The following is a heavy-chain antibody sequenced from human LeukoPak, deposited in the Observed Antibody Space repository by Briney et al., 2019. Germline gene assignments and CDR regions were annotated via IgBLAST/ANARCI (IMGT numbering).Heavy chain of an antibody. CDR2: ISGSGGGT. Sequence: PGGSLRLSCAASGFTFSSYAMSWVRQAPGKGLEWVSAISGSGGGTYYADSVKGRFTISRDNSKNTLYLQMNSLRAEDTAVYYCAKSGYYGSGRSDYWGQGTLVTVSS. CDR1: GFTFSSYA. V-gene: IGHV3-23*01. D-gene: IGHD3-10*01. J-gene: IGHJ4*02. CDR3: AKSGYYGSGRSDY.